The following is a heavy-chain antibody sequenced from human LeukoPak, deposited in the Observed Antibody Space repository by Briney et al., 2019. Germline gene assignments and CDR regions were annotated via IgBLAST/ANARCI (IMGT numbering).Heavy chain of an antibody. CDR3: ASEGIAARPDDAFDI. CDR2: IYYSGST. CDR1: GGSISSGDYY. V-gene: IGHV4-30-4*08. D-gene: IGHD6-6*01. Sequence: PSQTLSLTCTVSGGSISSGDYYWSWIRQPPGKGLEWIGYIYYSGSTYYNPSLKSRVTISVDTSKNQFSLKLSSVTAADTAVYYCASEGIAARPDDAFDIWGQGTMVTVSS. J-gene: IGHJ3*02.